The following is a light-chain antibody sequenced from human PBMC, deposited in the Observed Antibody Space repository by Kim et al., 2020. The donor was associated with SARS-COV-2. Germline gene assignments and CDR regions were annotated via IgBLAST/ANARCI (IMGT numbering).Light chain of an antibody. J-gene: IGKJ2*01. Sequence: AIRMTQSPSTLSASIGDRVTITCRASQGISTYLAWYQQKPGQAPKLLTYAASTLESGVPSRFSGSGSGTDFTLTISCLQSEDFATYSCQQYDGHPYTFGQGTKLEI. CDR3: QQYDGHPYT. CDR2: AAS. CDR1: QGISTY. V-gene: IGKV1-8*01.